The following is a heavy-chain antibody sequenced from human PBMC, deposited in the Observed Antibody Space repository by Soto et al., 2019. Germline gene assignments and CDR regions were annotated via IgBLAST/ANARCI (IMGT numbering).Heavy chain of an antibody. Sequence: QVQLQESGPGLVKPSQTLSLTCTVSGGSISSGGYYWSWVRQHPGKGLEWIGYIYYSGSTYYNPSLKSRVTISVDTSKNQFSLKLSSVTAADTAVYYCARAATTGIAVAISSFDYWGQGTLVTVSS. CDR3: ARAATTGIAVAISSFDY. D-gene: IGHD6-19*01. J-gene: IGHJ4*02. CDR2: IYYSGST. V-gene: IGHV4-31*03. CDR1: GGSISSGGYY.